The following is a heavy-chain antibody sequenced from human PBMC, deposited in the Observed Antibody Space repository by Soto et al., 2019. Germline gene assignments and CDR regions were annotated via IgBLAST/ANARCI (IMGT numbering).Heavy chain of an antibody. CDR3: AIPGNSSSWYSRWFDP. J-gene: IGHJ5*02. CDR1: GFTFSSYS. V-gene: IGHV3-21*01. D-gene: IGHD6-13*01. Sequence: GGSLRLSCAASGFTFSSYSMNWVRQAPGKGLEWVSSISSSSSYIYYADSVKGRFTISRDNAKNSLYLQMNSLRAEDTAVYYCAIPGNSSSWYSRWFDPWGQGTLVSVSS. CDR2: ISSSSSYI.